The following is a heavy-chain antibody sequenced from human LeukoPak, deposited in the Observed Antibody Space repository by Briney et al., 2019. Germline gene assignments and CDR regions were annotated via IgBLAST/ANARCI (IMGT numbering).Heavy chain of an antibody. CDR2: ISNDGGGT. Sequence: GGSLRLSCAASGFIFNNYGLIWVRQAPGKGLEWVSAISNDGGGTQYADFVEGRFTISRDNAKNTLFLQMSSLRAEDTALYYCAKGSSGYFADLWGQGTLVTVSS. J-gene: IGHJ5*02. D-gene: IGHD3-22*01. V-gene: IGHV3-23*01. CDR3: AKGSSGYFADL. CDR1: GFIFNNYG.